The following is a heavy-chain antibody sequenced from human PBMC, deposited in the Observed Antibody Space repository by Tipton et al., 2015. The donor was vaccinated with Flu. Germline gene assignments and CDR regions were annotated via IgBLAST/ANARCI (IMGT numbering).Heavy chain of an antibody. J-gene: IGHJ5*02. D-gene: IGHD5-12*01. Sequence: GLVKPSETLSLTCTVSGGSIRSYYWSWIRQPPGKGLEWIGYIYYSGSTKYNPSLKSRVTISVDTSKNQFSLELSSVTAADTAVYYCARDSSGATILSSWGQGTLVTVSS. CDR1: GGSIRSYY. CDR2: IYYSGST. V-gene: IGHV4-59*01. CDR3: ARDSSGATILSS.